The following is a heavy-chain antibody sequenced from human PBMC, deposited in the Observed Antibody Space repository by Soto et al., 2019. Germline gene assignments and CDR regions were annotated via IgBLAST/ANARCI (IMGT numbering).Heavy chain of an antibody. J-gene: IGHJ4*02. Sequence: PSETLSLTCTVSGGSISSYYWSWIRQPPGKGLEWIGYIYYSGSTNYNPSLKSRVTISVDTSKNQFSLKLSSVTAADTAVYYCAREILVGATDYWGQGTLVTVYS. CDR3: AREILVGATDY. CDR1: GGSISSYY. CDR2: IYYSGST. D-gene: IGHD1-26*01. V-gene: IGHV4-59*01.